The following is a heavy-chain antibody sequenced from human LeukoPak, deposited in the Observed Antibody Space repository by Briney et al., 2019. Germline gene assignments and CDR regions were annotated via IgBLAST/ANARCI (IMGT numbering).Heavy chain of an antibody. CDR3: ARAPGFTMVRGVIIQGATDAFDI. CDR1: GVSLSRYY. Sequence: SETLSLTCTASGVSLSRYYWSLIRQPPGKGLEWIGYIYYSGSTNYNPSLKSRVTISVDTSKNQFSLKLSSVTAADTAVYYCARAPGFTMVRGVIIQGATDAFDIWGQGTMVTVSS. D-gene: IGHD3-10*01. V-gene: IGHV4-59*01. J-gene: IGHJ3*02. CDR2: IYYSGST.